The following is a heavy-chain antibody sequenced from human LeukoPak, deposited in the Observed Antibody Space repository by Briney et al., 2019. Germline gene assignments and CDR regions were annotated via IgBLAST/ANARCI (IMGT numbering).Heavy chain of an antibody. CDR3: TSGLSVLRSNNTPVDY. Sequence: GGSLRLSCAASGFTFSSYWMSWVRQAPGKGLEWVGRIRSKANSYATTYAASVKGRFTISRDDSKNTAYLQMNSLKTEDTAVYYCTSGLSVLRSNNTPVDYWGQGTLVTVSS. D-gene: IGHD4-17*01. J-gene: IGHJ4*02. V-gene: IGHV3-73*01. CDR2: IRSKANSYAT. CDR1: GFTFSSYW.